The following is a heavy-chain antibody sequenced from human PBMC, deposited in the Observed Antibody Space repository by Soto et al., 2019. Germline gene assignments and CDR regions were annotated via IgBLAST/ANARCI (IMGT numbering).Heavy chain of an antibody. J-gene: IGHJ4*02. D-gene: IGHD3-9*01. CDR3: ARIGRVRILTGYYPEYYFDY. CDR2: ISSSGSTI. Sequence: GGSLRLSCAASGFTFSDYYMSWIRQAPGKGLEWVSYISSSGSTIYYADSVKGRFTISRDNAKNSLYLQMNSLRAEDTAVYYCARIGRVRILTGYYPEYYFDYWGQGTLVTVSS. CDR1: GFTFSDYY. V-gene: IGHV3-11*01.